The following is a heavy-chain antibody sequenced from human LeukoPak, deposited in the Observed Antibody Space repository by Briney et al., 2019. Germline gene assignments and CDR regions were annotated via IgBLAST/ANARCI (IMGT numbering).Heavy chain of an antibody. CDR3: ARHKDHWYFDL. CDR2: IYYTGDT. V-gene: IGHV4-39*01. Sequence: SETLSLTCTVSGGSINDTGCYWGWVRQPPGKGLEWIGSIYYTGDTYYSPSLKSRVTMSVDTSKSQFSLKLTSATAADTAVYYCARHKDHWYFDLWGRGTLVTVSS. J-gene: IGHJ2*01. CDR1: GGSINDTGCY. D-gene: IGHD2-15*01.